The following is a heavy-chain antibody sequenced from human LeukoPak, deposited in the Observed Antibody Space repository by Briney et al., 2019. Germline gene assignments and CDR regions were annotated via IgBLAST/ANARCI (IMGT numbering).Heavy chain of an antibody. CDR3: ARAPLSGSYYIGRLTFDY. D-gene: IGHD1-26*01. CDR2: IILIFGAA. CDR1: GGTLSSYA. Sequence: AVKVSCKASGGTLSSYAISWVRQAPGQGPAWMGGIILIFGAANSPHQFQGRVTITTDEPTSTAYLELSSLRSEDTAVHYCARAPLSGSYYIGRLTFDYWVQGSLVSVRS. V-gene: IGHV1-69*05. J-gene: IGHJ4*02.